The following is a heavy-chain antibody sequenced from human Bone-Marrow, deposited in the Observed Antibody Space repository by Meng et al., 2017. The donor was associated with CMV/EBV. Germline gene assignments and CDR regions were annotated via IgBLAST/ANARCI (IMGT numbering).Heavy chain of an antibody. CDR1: GFTFSSYS. J-gene: IGHJ3*02. CDR3: AREGDAFDI. CDR2: ISSSSSYI. Sequence: GEPLKISCAASGFTFSSYSMNWVRQAPGKGLEWVSSISSSSSYIYYADSVKGRFTVSRDNSKKTLYLQMNSLTAEDAAVYYCAREGDAFDIWGQGTMVTVSS. V-gene: IGHV3-21*04.